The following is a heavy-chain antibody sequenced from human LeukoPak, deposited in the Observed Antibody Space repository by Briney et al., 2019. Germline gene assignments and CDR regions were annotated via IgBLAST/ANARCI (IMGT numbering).Heavy chain of an antibody. J-gene: IGHJ4*02. D-gene: IGHD6-19*01. CDR1: GGSISSSSYY. V-gene: IGHV4-39*01. CDR2: IYYSGST. Sequence: SETLSLTCTVSGGSISSSSYYWGWIRQPPGKGLEWIGSIYYSGSTYYNPSLKSRATISVDTSKNQFSLKLSSVTAADTAVYYCARANSRYSSGWYYGYWGQGTLVTVSS. CDR3: ARANSRYSSGWYYGY.